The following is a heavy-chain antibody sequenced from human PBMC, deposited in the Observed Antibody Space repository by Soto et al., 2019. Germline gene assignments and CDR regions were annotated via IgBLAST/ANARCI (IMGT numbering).Heavy chain of an antibody. CDR2: IIPIFGTA. V-gene: IGHV1-69*13. CDR3: ARADYDILTGTMNSYYYFDY. J-gene: IGHJ4*02. D-gene: IGHD3-9*01. Sequence: SVKVSCKXSGGTFSSYAISWVRQAPGQGLEWMGGIIPIFGTANYAQKFQGRVTITADESTSTAYMELSSLRSEDTAVYYCARADYDILTGTMNSYYYFDYWGQGTLVTVSS. CDR1: GGTFSSYA.